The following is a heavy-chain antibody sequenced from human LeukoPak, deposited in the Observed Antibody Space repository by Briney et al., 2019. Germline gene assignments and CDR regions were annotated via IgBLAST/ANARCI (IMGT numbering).Heavy chain of an antibody. D-gene: IGHD5-24*01. CDR2: ISSSSSYI. J-gene: IGHJ4*02. Sequence: GGSLRLSCAASGFTFSSYSMNWVRQAPGKGLEWVSSISSSSSYIYYADSVKGRFTISRDNAKNSLYLQMNSLRAEDTAVYYCAGERGGDGYNVDYWGQGTLVTVSS. CDR1: GFTFSSYS. V-gene: IGHV3-21*01. CDR3: AGERGGDGYNVDY.